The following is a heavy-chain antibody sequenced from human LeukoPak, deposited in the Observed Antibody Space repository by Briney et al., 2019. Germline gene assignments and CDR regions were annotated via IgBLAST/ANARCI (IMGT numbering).Heavy chain of an antibody. CDR2: ITGDGTTT. CDR1: GLTFSSYG. Sequence: GGSLRLSCEASGLTFSSYGMSWIRQAPGKGLQWVSAITGDGTTTYYADSVKGRFTISRDNSKNMLYLQMSSLRAEDTAVYYCAKMQGYFDYWGQGTLVPVSS. J-gene: IGHJ4*02. CDR3: AKMQGYFDY. V-gene: IGHV3-23*01.